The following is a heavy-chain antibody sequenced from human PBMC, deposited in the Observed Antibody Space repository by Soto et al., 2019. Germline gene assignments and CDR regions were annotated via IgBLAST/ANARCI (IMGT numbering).Heavy chain of an antibody. D-gene: IGHD6-6*01. J-gene: IGHJ6*03. CDR1: GFTFSSYA. V-gene: IGHV3-23*01. CDR3: ARAIEYSSSSYYYYYMDV. Sequence: GGSLRLSCAASGFTFSSYAMTWVRQAPGKGLGWVSVIRGSGGSTYYADSVKGRFTISRDNSKKTLFLQMNSLRAEDTALYYCARAIEYSSSSYYYYYMDVWGKGTTVTVSS. CDR2: IRGSGGST.